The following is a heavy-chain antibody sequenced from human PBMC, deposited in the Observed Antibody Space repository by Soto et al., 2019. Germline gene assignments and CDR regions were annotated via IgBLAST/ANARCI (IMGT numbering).Heavy chain of an antibody. J-gene: IGHJ4*02. CDR2: IYHSGST. CDR1: GGSISSGDYY. V-gene: IGHV4-30-4*01. D-gene: IGHD3-22*01. Sequence: SETLPLTCTVSGGSISSGDYYWSWIRQPPGKGLEWIGYIYHSGSTYYNPSLKSRVTISVDTSKNQFSLKLTSVTAADTAVYYCARHTYYYDSSRYPGRLLDYWGQGTLVTVSS. CDR3: ARHTYYYDSSRYPGRLLDY.